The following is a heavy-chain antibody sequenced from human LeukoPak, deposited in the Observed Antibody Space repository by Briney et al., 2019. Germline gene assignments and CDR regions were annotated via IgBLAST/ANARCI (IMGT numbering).Heavy chain of an antibody. V-gene: IGHV4-4*07. CDR3: ARQGQWLATRIDY. CDR2: IYVSGSS. Sequence: SETLSLTCTVSGASISSYYWSWIRQPAGKGLEWIGRIYVSGSSVYNPSLKSRVTISVDTSKNQFSLKLSSVTAADTAVYYCARQGQWLATRIDYWGQGTLVTVSS. D-gene: IGHD6-19*01. CDR1: GASISSYY. J-gene: IGHJ4*02.